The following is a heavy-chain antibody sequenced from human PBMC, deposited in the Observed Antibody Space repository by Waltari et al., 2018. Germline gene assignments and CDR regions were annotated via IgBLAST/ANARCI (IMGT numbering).Heavy chain of an antibody. J-gene: IGHJ6*02. D-gene: IGHD2-15*01. CDR1: GFTFSDYY. Sequence: AASGFTFSDYYMSWIRQAPGKGLEWVSYISSSGSTIYYADSVKGRFTISRDNAKNSLYLQMNSLRAEDTAVYYCASAGVVVAAYYYYYYGMDVWGQGTTVTVSS. CDR3: ASAGVVVAAYYYYYYGMDV. CDR2: ISSSGSTI. V-gene: IGHV3-11*01.